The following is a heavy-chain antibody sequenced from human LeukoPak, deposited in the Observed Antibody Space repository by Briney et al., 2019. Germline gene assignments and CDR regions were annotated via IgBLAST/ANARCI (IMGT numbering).Heavy chain of an antibody. CDR1: GGSISSSTYY. CDR3: ARHLGYCSSTSCYVSNAFDI. CDR2: MYYSGST. Sequence: SETLSLTCTVSGGSISSSTYYWGWIRQPPGKGLEWIGSMYYSGSTYFNPSLKSRVTISVDTSKNQFSLKLSSVTAADTAVYYCARHLGYCSSTSCYVSNAFDIWGQGTMDTVSS. J-gene: IGHJ3*02. D-gene: IGHD2-2*01. V-gene: IGHV4-39*01.